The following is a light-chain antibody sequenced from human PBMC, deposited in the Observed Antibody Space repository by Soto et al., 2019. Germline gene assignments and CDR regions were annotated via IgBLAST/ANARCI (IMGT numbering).Light chain of an antibody. CDR3: SSYTSSNTYV. J-gene: IGLJ1*01. Sequence: QAVLTQPASVSASPGQSITVSCSGTRGDIGGYNYVSWYQQHPGKAPKLMIYDVSNRPSGVSNRFSGSKSGNTASLTISGLQAEDEADYYCSSYTSSNTYVFGTGTKVTVL. V-gene: IGLV2-14*01. CDR1: RGDIGGYNY. CDR2: DVS.